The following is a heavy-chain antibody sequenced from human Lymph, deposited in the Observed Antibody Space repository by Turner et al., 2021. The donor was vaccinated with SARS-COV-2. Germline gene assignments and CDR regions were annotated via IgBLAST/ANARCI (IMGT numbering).Heavy chain of an antibody. CDR3: AKMGGVYCSGGNCYSGRLDY. J-gene: IGHJ4*02. CDR2: ISYDGSNK. D-gene: IGHD2-15*01. Sequence: QVQLVESGGGVVQPGRSLSLSCSASGFNFRSYGMHWVRQAPGKGLEWVAVISYDGSNKYYADSVKGRFTISRDNSKNTLFLQMNSLRAEDTAVYYCAKMGGVYCSGGNCYSGRLDYWGQGTLVTVSS. V-gene: IGHV3-30*18. CDR1: GFNFRSYG.